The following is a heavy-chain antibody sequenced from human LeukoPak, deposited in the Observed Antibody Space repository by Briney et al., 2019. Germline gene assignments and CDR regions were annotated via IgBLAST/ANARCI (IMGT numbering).Heavy chain of an antibody. CDR3: ARDRGCSSTSCYTDAFDI. Sequence: SQTLSLTCTVSGGSISSGGYSWSWIRQHPGKGLEWIGYIYYSGSTYYNPSLKSRVTISVDTSKNQFSLKLSSVTAADTAVYYCARDRGCSSTSCYTDAFDIWGQGTMVTVSS. J-gene: IGHJ3*02. CDR2: IYYSGST. V-gene: IGHV4-31*03. CDR1: GGSISSGGYS. D-gene: IGHD2-2*02.